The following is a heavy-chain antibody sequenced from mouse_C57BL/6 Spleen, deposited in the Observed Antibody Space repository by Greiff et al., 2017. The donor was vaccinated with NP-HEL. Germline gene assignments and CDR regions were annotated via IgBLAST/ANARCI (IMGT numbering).Heavy chain of an antibody. J-gene: IGHJ4*01. Sequence: ESGPGLVKPSQSLSLTCSVTGYSITSGYYWNWIRQFPGNKLEWMGYISYDGSNNYNPSLKNRISLTRDTSKNQFFLKLNSVTTEDTATDDCAYYGSSYRGYAMDYWGQGTSVTVSS. V-gene: IGHV3-6*01. CDR3: AYYGSSYRGYAMDY. D-gene: IGHD1-1*01. CDR1: GYSITSGYY. CDR2: ISYDGSN.